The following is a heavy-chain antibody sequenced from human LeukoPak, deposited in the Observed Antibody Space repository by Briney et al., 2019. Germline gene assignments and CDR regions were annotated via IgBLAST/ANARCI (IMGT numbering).Heavy chain of an antibody. V-gene: IGHV3-23*01. Sequence: GGSLRLSCAASGFTFSSYAMSWVRQTPGKGLEWVSAISGSGGSTYYTDSVKGWFTISRDNSRNTLFLQMNSLRAEDTAVYYCAKAYWNEYYFDYWGQGTLVTVSS. CDR1: GFTFSSYA. CDR2: ISGSGGST. D-gene: IGHD1-1*01. CDR3: AKAYWNEYYFDY. J-gene: IGHJ4*02.